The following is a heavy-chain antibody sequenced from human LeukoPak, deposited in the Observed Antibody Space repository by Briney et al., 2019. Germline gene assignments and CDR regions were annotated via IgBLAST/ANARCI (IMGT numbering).Heavy chain of an antibody. V-gene: IGHV3-23*01. D-gene: IGHD1-14*01. Sequence: PGGSLRLSCAASGFTFSSYAMSWVRQAPGKGLEWVSAISGSGGSTYYADSVKGRFTISRDNSKNTLYLEINSLRAEDTAVYYCAREAWDLTGRAPVIWGQGTLVTVSS. CDR3: AREAWDLTGRAPVI. CDR2: ISGSGGST. CDR1: GFTFSSYA. J-gene: IGHJ4*02.